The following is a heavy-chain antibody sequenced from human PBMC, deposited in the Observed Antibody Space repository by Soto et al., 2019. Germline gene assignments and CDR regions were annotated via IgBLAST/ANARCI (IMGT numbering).Heavy chain of an antibody. CDR1: GGSISNYY. CDR3: AREEWELLGGAHGFDI. V-gene: IGHV4-59*01. D-gene: IGHD1-26*01. J-gene: IGHJ3*02. Sequence: QVQLQESGPGLVKPSETLSLTCTVSGGSISNYYWTWIRQPPGKGLEWIGYIYYSGNTNYNPSLKSRVTISVDKSKNQCSLNLSSVTAADTAVYYCAREEWELLGGAHGFDIWGQGTMVTVSS. CDR2: IYYSGNT.